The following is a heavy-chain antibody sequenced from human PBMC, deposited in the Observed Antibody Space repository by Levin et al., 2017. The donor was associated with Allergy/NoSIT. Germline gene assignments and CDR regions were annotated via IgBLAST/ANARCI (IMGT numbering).Heavy chain of an antibody. D-gene: IGHD2-21*01. CDR1: GFTFSSYG. V-gene: IGHV3-30*18. CDR2: ISYDGSNK. Sequence: SCAASGFTFSSYGMHWVRQAPGKGLEWVAVISYDGSNKYYADSVKGRFTISRDNSKNTLYLQMNSLRAEDTAVYYCAKDFRVVVTPTGGLDPWGQGTLVTVSS. CDR3: AKDFRVVVTPTGGLDP. J-gene: IGHJ5*02.